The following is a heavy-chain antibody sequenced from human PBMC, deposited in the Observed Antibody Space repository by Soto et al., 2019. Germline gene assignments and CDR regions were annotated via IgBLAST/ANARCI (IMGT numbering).Heavy chain of an antibody. CDR2: VHQLVGT. CDR1: GGSIYTDDW. Sequence: QVRLQESGPGLVEPSGTLSLTCAVSGGSIYTDDWWTWVRQTPGKGLEWIGEVHQLVGTNYNASLRSRVTISIDKPKNQFSLELTSVTAADTAVYYCANWGGLNLPRLFWGPGSLVTVSS. CDR3: ANWGGLNLPRLF. V-gene: IGHV4-4*02. J-gene: IGHJ4*02. D-gene: IGHD3-16*01.